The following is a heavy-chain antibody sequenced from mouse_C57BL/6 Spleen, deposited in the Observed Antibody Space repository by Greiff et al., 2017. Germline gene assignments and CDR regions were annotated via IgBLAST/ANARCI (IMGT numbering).Heavy chain of an antibody. CDR2: ISSGSSTI. D-gene: IGHD3-1*01. V-gene: IGHV5-17*01. CDR3: ARRSLGRYAMDY. J-gene: IGHJ4*01. Sequence: EVKLMESGGGLVKPGGSLKLSCAASGFTFSDYGMHWVRQAPEKGLEWVAYISSGSSTIYYADTVKGRFTISRDNAKNTLFLQMTSLRSEDTAMYYCARRSLGRYAMDYWGQGTSVTVSS. CDR1: GFTFSDYG.